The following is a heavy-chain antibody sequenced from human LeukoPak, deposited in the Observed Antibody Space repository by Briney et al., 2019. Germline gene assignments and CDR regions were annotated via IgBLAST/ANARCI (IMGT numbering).Heavy chain of an antibody. CDR1: GFTFSSYG. V-gene: IGHV3-33*01. CDR3: ARDGPRDYYYGMDV. J-gene: IGHJ6*02. CDR2: IWYDGSNK. Sequence: GGSLRLSCAASGFTFSSYGMHRVRQAPGKGLEWVAVIWYDGSNKYYADSVKGRFTISRDISKNTLYLQMNSLRADDTAVYYCARDGPRDYYYGMDVWGQGTTVTVSS.